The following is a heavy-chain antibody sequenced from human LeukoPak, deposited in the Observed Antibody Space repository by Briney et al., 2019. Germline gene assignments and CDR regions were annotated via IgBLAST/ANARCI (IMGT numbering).Heavy chain of an antibody. Sequence: PSETLSLTCTVSGGSISSSSYYWGWIRQPPGKGLEWVGSIYYSGSTYYNPSLKSRVTISVDTSKNQFSLKLSSVTAADTAVYYCARETAPKGVDTAISPVNWFDPWGQGTLVTVSS. J-gene: IGHJ5*02. CDR2: IYYSGST. CDR3: ARETAPKGVDTAISPVNWFDP. D-gene: IGHD5-18*01. CDR1: GGSISSSSYY. V-gene: IGHV4-39*07.